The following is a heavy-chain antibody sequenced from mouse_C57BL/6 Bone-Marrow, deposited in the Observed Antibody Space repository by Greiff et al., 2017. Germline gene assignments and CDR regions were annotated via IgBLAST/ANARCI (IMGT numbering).Heavy chain of an antibody. Sequence: QVQLQQSGAELVRPGASVTLSCKASGYTFTDYEMHWVKQTPVPGLEWIGAIDPETGGTAYNQKFKGKAILTADKSSSTAYMELRSLTSEDSAVYYCTRSHYGSSPRWYFDVWGTGTTVTVSS. V-gene: IGHV1-15*01. CDR2: IDPETGGT. D-gene: IGHD1-1*01. CDR3: TRSHYGSSPRWYFDV. CDR1: GYTFTDYE. J-gene: IGHJ1*03.